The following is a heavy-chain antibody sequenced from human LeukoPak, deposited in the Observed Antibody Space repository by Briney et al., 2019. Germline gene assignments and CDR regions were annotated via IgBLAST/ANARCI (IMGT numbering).Heavy chain of an antibody. D-gene: IGHD3-3*01. CDR1: GFIFSSYE. V-gene: IGHV3-48*03. J-gene: IGHJ4*02. Sequence: PGGSLRLSCAVSGFIFSSYEMNWVRPAPGKGLEWVSYISSSGSTVYYADSVKGRFTISRDNAKNSLFLQMNSLRAEDTAVYYCARLGVTRPGYWGQGTLVTVSS. CDR2: ISSSGSTV. CDR3: ARLGVTRPGY.